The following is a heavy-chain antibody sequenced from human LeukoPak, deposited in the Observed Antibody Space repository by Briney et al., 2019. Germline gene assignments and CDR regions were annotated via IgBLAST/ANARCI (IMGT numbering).Heavy chain of an antibody. Sequence: SETLYRKCILPGGAFRDNSYYWSWIQQPDGKGLEWIGRIYDNGGTKYNPSLERQGSISVEPARGQFSLKRSSVTAADTAIYYCARTIMWTNYMDVWGKGTTVTVSS. CDR1: GGAFRDNSYY. V-gene: IGHV4-61*02. D-gene: IGHD2-21*01. CDR3: ARTIMWTNYMDV. CDR2: IYDNGGT. J-gene: IGHJ6*03.